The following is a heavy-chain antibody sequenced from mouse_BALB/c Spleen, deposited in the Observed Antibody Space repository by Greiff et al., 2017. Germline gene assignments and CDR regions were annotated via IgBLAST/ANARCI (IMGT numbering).Heavy chain of an antibody. Sequence: DVKLVESGGDLVKPGGSLKLSCAASGFTFSSYGMSWVRQTPDKRLEWVATISSGGSYTYYPDSVKGRFTISRDNAKNTLYLQMSSLKSEDTAMYYCARRYYGSEDYWGQGTTLTVSS. V-gene: IGHV5-6*02. CDR3: ARRYYGSEDY. D-gene: IGHD1-1*01. CDR1: GFTFSSYG. CDR2: ISSGGSYT. J-gene: IGHJ2*01.